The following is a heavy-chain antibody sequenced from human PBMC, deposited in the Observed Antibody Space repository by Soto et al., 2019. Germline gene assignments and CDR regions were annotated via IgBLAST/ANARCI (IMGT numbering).Heavy chain of an antibody. Sequence: EVQLEESGGGLVQPGGSLRLSCAASGFTFSSYQMHWVRQAPGKGLVWVSRINRDGSTTMYADSVKGRFTISRDNAKNTLYLQMNSLRAEDTAVVYCARGIGTPGDWYFDLWGRGTLVTVSS. CDR2: INRDGSTT. CDR1: GFTFSSYQ. CDR3: ARGIGTPGDWYFDL. D-gene: IGHD2-21*01. J-gene: IGHJ2*01. V-gene: IGHV3-74*03.